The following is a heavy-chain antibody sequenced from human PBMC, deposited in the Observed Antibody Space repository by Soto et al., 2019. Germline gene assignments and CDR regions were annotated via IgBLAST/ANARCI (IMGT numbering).Heavy chain of an antibody. CDR2: ISAYNGNT. CDR1: GYTFTSYG. V-gene: IGHV1-18*04. CDR3: ARVRLRGDSSRSIYYYYYYGMDV. J-gene: IGHJ6*02. Sequence: ASVKACKASGYTFTSYGISWVRQAPGQGLEWMGWISAYNGNTNYAQKLQGRVTMTTDTSTSTAYMELRSLRSDDTAVYYCARVRLRGDSSRSIYYYYYYGMDVWGQGTTVTVSS. D-gene: IGHD6-19*01.